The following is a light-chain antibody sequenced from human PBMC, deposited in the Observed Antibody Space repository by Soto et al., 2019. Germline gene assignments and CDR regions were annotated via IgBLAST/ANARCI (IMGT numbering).Light chain of an antibody. V-gene: IGKV1-39*01. CDR1: HSISTY. J-gene: IGKJ1*01. CDR2: SAS. Sequence: DIQMTQSPPSLSSSVGDRFTISCRAAHSISTYLNWYQQSPGPAPRLLIYSASSVKTGVPPRCSGSGSGRDFTLTISSLRPEDIATYFCQQSYTSPPWTFGQGTKVDI. CDR3: QQSYTSPPWT.